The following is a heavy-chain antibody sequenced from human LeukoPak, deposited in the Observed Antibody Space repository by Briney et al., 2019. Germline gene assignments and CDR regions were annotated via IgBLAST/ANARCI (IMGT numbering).Heavy chain of an antibody. J-gene: IGHJ4*02. D-gene: IGHD3-22*01. CDR2: IIPIFGTA. CDR1: GGTFSSYA. CDR3: ARELPYDSSGYYLLDY. V-gene: IGHV1-69*13. Sequence: GASVKVSCKASGGTFSSYAISWVRQAPGQGLEWMGGIIPIFGTANYAQKFQGRVTITADESTSTAYMELSSLRSEDTAVYYCARELPYDSSGYYLLDYWGQGTLVTVSS.